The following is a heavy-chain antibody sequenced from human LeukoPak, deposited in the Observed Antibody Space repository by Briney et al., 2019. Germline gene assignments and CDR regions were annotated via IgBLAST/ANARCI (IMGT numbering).Heavy chain of an antibody. D-gene: IGHD6-13*01. J-gene: IGHJ5*02. Sequence: SETLSLTCTVSGGSICSHYWSWIRQPPGKGLEWIGYIYYSGSTNYNPSLKSRVTISVDTSKNQFSLKLSSVTAADTAVYYCARAAAGIGGWFDPWGQGTLVTVSS. CDR1: GGSICSHY. V-gene: IGHV4-59*11. CDR3: ARAAAGIGGWFDP. CDR2: IYYSGST.